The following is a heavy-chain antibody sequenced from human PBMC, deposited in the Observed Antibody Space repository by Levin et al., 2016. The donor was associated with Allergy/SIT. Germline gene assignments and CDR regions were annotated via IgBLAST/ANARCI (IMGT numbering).Heavy chain of an antibody. CDR3: ARVRWDAFDI. D-gene: IGHD2-15*01. J-gene: IGHJ3*02. V-gene: IGHV4-59*01. CDR2: IYYSGST. CDR1: GGSISSYY. Sequence: GSLRLSCTVSGGSISSYYWSWIRQPPGKGLEWIGYIYYSGSTNYNPSLKSRVTISVDTSKNQFSLKLSSVTAADTAVYYCARVRWDAFDIWGQGTMVTVSS.